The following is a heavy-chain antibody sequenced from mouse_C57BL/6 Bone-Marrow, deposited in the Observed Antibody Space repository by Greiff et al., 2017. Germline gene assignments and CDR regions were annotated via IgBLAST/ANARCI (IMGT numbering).Heavy chain of an antibody. CDR3: AREDLYSRSWYYFDY. CDR1: GYTFTSYW. D-gene: IGHD1-1*01. Sequence: QVQLQQPGAELVKPGASVKMSCKASGYTFTSYWITWVKQRPGQGLEWIGDIYPGSGSTNYNEKFKSKATLTVDTSSSTAYMQLSSLTSGDSAVYYWAREDLYSRSWYYFDYWGQGTTLTVSS. V-gene: IGHV1-55*01. J-gene: IGHJ2*01. CDR2: IYPGSGST.